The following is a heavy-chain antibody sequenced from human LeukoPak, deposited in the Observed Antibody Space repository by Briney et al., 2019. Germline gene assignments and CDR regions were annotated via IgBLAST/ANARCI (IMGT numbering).Heavy chain of an antibody. D-gene: IGHD5-12*01. CDR2: INPSGST. CDR3: ARGKGLRLRPYWYFDL. Sequence: SETLSLTCAVSGGSFSGYYWSWLHQPPGTGLVWIGEINPSGSTNYNPSLTSRVTISVDTSKHQFPLNLSAVTAADTAVDCFARGKGLRLRPYWYFDLWGRGTLVTVSS. CDR1: GGSFSGYY. V-gene: IGHV4-34*01. J-gene: IGHJ2*01.